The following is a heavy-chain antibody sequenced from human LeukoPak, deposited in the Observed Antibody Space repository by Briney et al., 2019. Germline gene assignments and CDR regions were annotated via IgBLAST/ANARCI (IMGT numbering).Heavy chain of an antibody. V-gene: IGHV4-4*07. J-gene: IGHJ2*01. CDR2: IYTSGST. CDR3: ARATPWGELSLVGYFDL. Sequence: PSETLSLXCTVSGGSISSYYWSWIRQPAGKGLEWIGRIYTSGSTNYNPSLKSRVTMSVDTSENQFSLKLSSVTAADTAVYYCARATPWGELSLVGYFDLWGRGTLVTVSS. D-gene: IGHD3-16*01. CDR1: GGSISSYY.